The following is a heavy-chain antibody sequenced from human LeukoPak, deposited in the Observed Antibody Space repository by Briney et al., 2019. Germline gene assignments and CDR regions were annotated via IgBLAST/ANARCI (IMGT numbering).Heavy chain of an antibody. J-gene: IGHJ4*02. CDR2: IHQDGSQK. Sequence: GGSLRLSCAASGFTFGPYWMSWLRQAPGKGLEWVANIHQDGSQKYYVDSVKGRFTISRDNADSLLYLQMNSPRAEDTAVYYCARDLVARGAHSLWGQGTLVTVSS. CDR1: GFTFGPYW. CDR3: ARDLVARGAHSL. D-gene: IGHD2-15*01. V-gene: IGHV3-7*01.